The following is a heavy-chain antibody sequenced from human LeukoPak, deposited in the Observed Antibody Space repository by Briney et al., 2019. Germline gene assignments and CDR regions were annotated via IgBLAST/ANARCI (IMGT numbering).Heavy chain of an antibody. V-gene: IGHV4-39*01. CDR3: ARLGSSGYSPLGY. CDR2: ISYSGST. D-gene: IGHD3-22*01. Sequence: SETLSLTCTVSGGSISSSNYFWGWIRQPPGKGLEWIGSISYSGSTYYNPSLKSRVAISVDTSKNQFSLKLSSATAADTAVYYCARLGSSGYSPLGYWGQGTLVTVSS. CDR1: GGSISSSNYF. J-gene: IGHJ4*02.